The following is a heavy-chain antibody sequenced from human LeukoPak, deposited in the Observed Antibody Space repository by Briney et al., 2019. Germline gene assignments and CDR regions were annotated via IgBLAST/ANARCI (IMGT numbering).Heavy chain of an antibody. CDR3: AKDQSSSWYNFQH. Sequence: SETLSLTCTVSGGSISSYYWSWIRQPPGKGLEWIGYIYYSGSTNYNPSLKSRVTISVDTSKNQFSLKLSSVTAADTAVYYCAKDQSSSWYNFQHWGQGTLVTVSS. CDR1: GGSISSYY. J-gene: IGHJ1*01. D-gene: IGHD6-13*01. CDR2: IYYSGST. V-gene: IGHV4-59*12.